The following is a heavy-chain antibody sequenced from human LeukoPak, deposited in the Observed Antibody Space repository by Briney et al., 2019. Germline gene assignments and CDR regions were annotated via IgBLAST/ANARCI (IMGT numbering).Heavy chain of an antibody. V-gene: IGHV6-1*01. CDR3: AKTPWRYARSFDP. Sequence: SQTLSLTCAISGDSVSTNSVAWNWIRQSPSRGLEWLGRTSYRSKWYNDYAVSVKSRITITPDTSKNQFSLQLNSVTPEDTAVYYCAKTPWRYARSFDPWGQGTLVTVSS. CDR1: GDSVSTNSVA. CDR2: TSYRSKWYN. D-gene: IGHD3-16*01. J-gene: IGHJ5*02.